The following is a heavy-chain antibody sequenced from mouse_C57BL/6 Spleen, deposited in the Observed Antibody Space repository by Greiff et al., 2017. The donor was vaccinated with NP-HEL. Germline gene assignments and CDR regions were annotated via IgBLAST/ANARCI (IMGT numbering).Heavy chain of an antibody. V-gene: IGHV1-82*01. CDR1: GYAFSSSW. CDR2: IYPGDGDT. D-gene: IGHD2-5*01. J-gene: IGHJ4*01. CDR3: ARCPYSTYARDY. Sequence: QVQLQQSGPELVKPGASVKISCKASGYAFSSSWMNWVKQRPGKGLEWIGRIYPGDGDTNYNGKFKGKATLTADKSSSTAYMQLSSLTSEDSAVYFCARCPYSTYARDYWGQGTSVTVSS.